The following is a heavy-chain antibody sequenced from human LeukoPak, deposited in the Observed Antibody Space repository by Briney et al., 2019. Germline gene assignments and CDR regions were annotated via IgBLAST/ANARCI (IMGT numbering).Heavy chain of an antibody. J-gene: IGHJ4*02. CDR1: GYTFTNYY. V-gene: IGHV1-46*01. CDR3: ARGLYYFDY. CDR2: ITPNGGST. Sequence: ASVKVSCTASGYTFTNYYMHWVRQAPGQGLECIGIITPNGGSTTYAQKFQGRVTMSMYTSTSTVYMELTSLTSEDTAVYYCARGLYYFDYWGQGSLVTVSA.